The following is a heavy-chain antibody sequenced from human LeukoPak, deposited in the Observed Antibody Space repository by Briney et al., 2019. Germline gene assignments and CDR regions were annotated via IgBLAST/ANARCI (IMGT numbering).Heavy chain of an antibody. CDR2: IKQDGSEI. D-gene: IGHD6-19*01. Sequence: GGSLRLSCAASGFTFSGYWMSWVRQTPEKGLEWVANIKQDGSEIYYVDSVKGRFTISRDNAENSLYLQMNSLRADDTAVYYCARDRGAVAGISAFDIWGQGTMVTVSS. J-gene: IGHJ3*02. CDR1: GFTFSGYW. CDR3: ARDRGAVAGISAFDI. V-gene: IGHV3-7*01.